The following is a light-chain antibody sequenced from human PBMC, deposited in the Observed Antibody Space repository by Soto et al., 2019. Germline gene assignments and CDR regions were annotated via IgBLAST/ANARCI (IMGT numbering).Light chain of an antibody. J-gene: IGKJ1*01. CDR2: GAS. CDR3: QQYGSSPPTWT. Sequence: EIVMTQSPVTLSVSPGERATLSCRAIQSVSNKLAWYQQKPGQAPRLLIYGASSRATGIPDRFSGSGSGTDFTLTISRLEPEDFAVYYCQQYGSSPPTWTFGQGTKVDIK. CDR1: QSVSNK. V-gene: IGKV3-20*01.